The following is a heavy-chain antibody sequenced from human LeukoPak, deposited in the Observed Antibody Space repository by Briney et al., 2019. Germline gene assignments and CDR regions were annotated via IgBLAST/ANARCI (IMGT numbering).Heavy chain of an antibody. Sequence: SETLSLTCTVSGYSISSGYYWGWIRQPPGKGLEWIGSIYHSGSTYYNPSLESRVTISVDTSKNQFSLKLSSVTAADTAVYYCARVNEGGYCGGDCWNYYYMDVWGKGTTVTVSS. D-gene: IGHD2-21*02. CDR2: IYHSGST. CDR3: ARVNEGGYCGGDCWNYYYMDV. CDR1: GYSISSGYY. V-gene: IGHV4-38-2*02. J-gene: IGHJ6*03.